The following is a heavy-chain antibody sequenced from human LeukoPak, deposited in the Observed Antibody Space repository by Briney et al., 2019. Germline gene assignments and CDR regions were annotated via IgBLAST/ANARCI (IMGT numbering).Heavy chain of an antibody. D-gene: IGHD6-13*01. Sequence: GGSLRLSCAASGFTVSRNYMSWVRQAPGKGLEWVSAISGSGGSTYYADSVKGRFTISRDNSKNTLYLQMNSLRAEDTAVYYCTNSIAAAKWSPFDYWGQGTLVTVSS. V-gene: IGHV3-23*01. CDR2: ISGSGGST. J-gene: IGHJ4*02. CDR3: TNSIAAAKWSPFDY. CDR1: GFTVSRNY.